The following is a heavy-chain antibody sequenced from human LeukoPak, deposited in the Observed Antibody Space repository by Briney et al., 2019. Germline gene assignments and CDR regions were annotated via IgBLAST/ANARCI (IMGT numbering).Heavy chain of an antibody. J-gene: IGHJ4*02. Sequence: SETLSLTCAVSGGSISSSNWWSWIRQPPGKGLEWIGEIYHSGSTNYNPSLKSRVTISVDTSKNQFSLKLSSVTAADTAVYYCARRIAVAGTPFDYWGQGTLVTVSS. CDR1: GGSISSSNW. CDR2: IYHSGST. V-gene: IGHV4-4*02. D-gene: IGHD6-19*01. CDR3: ARRIAVAGTPFDY.